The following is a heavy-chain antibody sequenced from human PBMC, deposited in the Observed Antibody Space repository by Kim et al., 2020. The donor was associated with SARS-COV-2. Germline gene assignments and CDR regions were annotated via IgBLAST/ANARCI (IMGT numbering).Heavy chain of an antibody. CDR3: AGLGGSLSGFHDY. Sequence: SETLSLTCAVYGGSFSGYYWSWIRQPPGKGLEWIGEINHSGSTNYNPSLKSRVTISVDTSKNQFSLKLSSVTAADTAVYYCAGLGGSLSGFHDYWGQGTLVTVSS. CDR2: INHSGST. J-gene: IGHJ4*02. CDR1: GGSFSGYY. D-gene: IGHD5-12*01. V-gene: IGHV4-34*01.